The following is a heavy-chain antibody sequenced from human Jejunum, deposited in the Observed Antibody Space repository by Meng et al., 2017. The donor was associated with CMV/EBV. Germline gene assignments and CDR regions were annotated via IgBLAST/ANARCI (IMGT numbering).Heavy chain of an antibody. D-gene: IGHD1-14*01. Sequence: VSRASICSGDYFWSWIRQSPGKGLEWIGYIYHTGNAYYNPSLKSRITISVDMSKNQISLKLTSVTAADTAVYYCARAGGTASWFDPWGQGTLVTVSS. CDR3: ARAGGTASWFDP. CDR1: RASICSGDYF. J-gene: IGHJ5*02. CDR2: IYHTGNA. V-gene: IGHV4-30-4*08.